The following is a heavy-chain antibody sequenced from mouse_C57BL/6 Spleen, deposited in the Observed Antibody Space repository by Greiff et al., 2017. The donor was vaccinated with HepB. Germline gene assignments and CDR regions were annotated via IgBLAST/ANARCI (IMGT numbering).Heavy chain of an antibody. CDR2: IDPETGGT. CDR1: GYTFTDYE. J-gene: IGHJ2*01. CDR3: TVYSPDY. V-gene: IGHV1-15*01. D-gene: IGHD2-1*01. Sequence: VKLQESGAELVRPGASVTLSCKASGYTFTDYEMHWVKQTPVHGLEWIGAIDPETGGTAYNQKFKGKAILTADKSSSTAYMELRSLTSEDSAVYYCTVYSPDYWGQGTTLTVSS.